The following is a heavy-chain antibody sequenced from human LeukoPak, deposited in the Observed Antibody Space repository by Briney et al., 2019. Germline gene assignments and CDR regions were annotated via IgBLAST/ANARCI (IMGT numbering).Heavy chain of an antibody. D-gene: IGHD3-22*01. Sequence: ASVKVSCKASGYTFTSYGISWVRQAPGQGLEWMGWISAYNGNTNYAQRLQGRVTMTTNTSTSTAYMELRSLRSDDTAVYYCASMYYYDSSGYWLYFQHWGQGTLVTVSS. CDR1: GYTFTSYG. CDR2: ISAYNGNT. CDR3: ASMYYYDSSGYWLYFQH. J-gene: IGHJ1*01. V-gene: IGHV1-18*01.